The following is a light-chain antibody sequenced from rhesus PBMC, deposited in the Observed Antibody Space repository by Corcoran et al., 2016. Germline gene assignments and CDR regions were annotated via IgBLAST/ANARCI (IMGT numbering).Light chain of an antibody. CDR1: QSISSW. CDR3: LQYSSSPLT. J-gene: IGKJ4*01. CDR2: KAS. V-gene: IGKV1-22*01. Sequence: DIQMTQSPSSLSASVGDTVTITCRASQSISSWLDWYQQKPGKAPKVLRYKASSLQSGVPSRFSGSGAGTDFTLTISSLQPEDFANYSCLQYSSSPLTFGGGTKVEIK.